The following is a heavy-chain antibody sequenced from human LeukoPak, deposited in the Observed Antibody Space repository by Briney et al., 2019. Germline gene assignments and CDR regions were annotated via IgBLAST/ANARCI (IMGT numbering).Heavy chain of an antibody. D-gene: IGHD2-21*01. CDR3: AREGGHITSRFDP. CDR1: GGSISSGTYY. J-gene: IGHJ5*02. CDR2: IYTSGST. V-gene: IGHV4-61*02. Sequence: SETLSLTCTVSGGSISSGTYYWSWIRQPAGKGLEWIGRIYTSGSTNYNPSLKSRVTISVDTSKNQFSLKLSSVTAADTAVYYCAREGGHITSRFDPWGQGTLVTVSS.